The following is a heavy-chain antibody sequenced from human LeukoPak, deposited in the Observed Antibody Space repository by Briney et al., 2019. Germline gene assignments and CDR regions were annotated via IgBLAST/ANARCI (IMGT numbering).Heavy chain of an antibody. D-gene: IGHD3-10*01. CDR2: ISYDGSNK. CDR1: GFTFSSYS. CDR3: ARPRSSYYYGSGSYYNY. J-gene: IGHJ4*02. Sequence: HPGGSLRLSCAASGFTFSSYSMHWVRQAPGKGLEWVAVISYDGSNKYYADSVKGRFTISRDNSKNTLYLQMNSLRAEDTAVYYCARPRSSYYYGSGSYYNYWGQGTLVTVSS. V-gene: IGHV3-30*04.